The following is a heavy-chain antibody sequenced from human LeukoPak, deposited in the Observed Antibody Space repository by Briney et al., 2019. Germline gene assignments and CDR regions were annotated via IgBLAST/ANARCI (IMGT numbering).Heavy chain of an antibody. CDR1: GFTFSTYA. D-gene: IGHD3-22*01. J-gene: IGHJ4*02. Sequence: GGSLRLSCAASGFTFSTYAMSWVRQAPGKGLEWVSGISGGGLSTYYADSVKGRFTISRDNSKNTLYLQMNSLRAEDTAVYYCAKVAGGYYFYFDYWGQGTLVTVSA. CDR3: AKVAGGYYFYFDY. V-gene: IGHV3-23*01. CDR2: ISGGGLST.